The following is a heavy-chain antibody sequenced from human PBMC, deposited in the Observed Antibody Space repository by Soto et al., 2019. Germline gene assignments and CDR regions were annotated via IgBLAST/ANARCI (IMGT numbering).Heavy chain of an antibody. D-gene: IGHD2-8*01. V-gene: IGHV4-31*03. J-gene: IGHJ6*02. Sequence: PSETLSLTCTVSGGSISSGNYYWNWIRQDPGKGLEWIGYIYNSGSAYYNPSLKSRITISVDASKSHFSLNLSSVAAADTAVYYCARDRGVGMDVWGRGTTVTVSS. CDR2: IYNSGSA. CDR1: GGSISSGNYY. CDR3: ARDRGVGMDV.